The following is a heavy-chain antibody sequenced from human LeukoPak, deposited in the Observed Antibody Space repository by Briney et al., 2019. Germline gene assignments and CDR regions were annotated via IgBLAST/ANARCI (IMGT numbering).Heavy chain of an antibody. V-gene: IGHV4-31*03. CDR2: IYYSGST. CDR3: ARSPPSSGYDYYYYMDV. CDR1: GVSISSGGYY. D-gene: IGHD5-12*01. J-gene: IGHJ6*03. Sequence: SETLSLTCTVSGVSISSGGYYWGWLRQHPGKGLEWIVYIYYSGSTYYNPSLKRRITISVDTSKNQFSLKQSSVTAADTAVYYCARSPPSSGYDYYYYMDVWGKGTTVTVSS.